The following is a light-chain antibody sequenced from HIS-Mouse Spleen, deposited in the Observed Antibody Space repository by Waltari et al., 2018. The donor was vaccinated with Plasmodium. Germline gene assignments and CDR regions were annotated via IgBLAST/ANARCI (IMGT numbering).Light chain of an antibody. Sequence: SPLSLPVTLGQPASISCRSSQSLVHSDGNTYLNWFQQRPGQSPRRLIYKVSNRDSGVPDRFSGSGSGADFTRKISRVEAEDVGVYYCMQGTHWPWTFGQGTKVEIK. CDR2: KVS. J-gene: IGKJ1*01. V-gene: IGKV2-30*02. CDR1: QSLVHSDGNTY. CDR3: MQGTHWPWT.